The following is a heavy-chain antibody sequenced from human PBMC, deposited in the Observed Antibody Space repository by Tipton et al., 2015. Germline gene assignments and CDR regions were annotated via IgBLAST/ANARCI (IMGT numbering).Heavy chain of an antibody. V-gene: IGHV3-7*01. CDR2: IKQDGTEK. CDR3: AREQAKSCITTKCYHFDY. J-gene: IGHJ4*02. Sequence: QLVQSGGGLIQPGGALRLSCAVSGFTFSSYWMSWVRQAPGKGLEWVANIKQDGTEKNYVDAVRGRFTISRDNAKSSLYLQMNSLRAEDTAVYYCAREQAKSCITTKCYHFDYWGEGALVAFSS. CDR1: GFTFSSYW. D-gene: IGHD2-2*01.